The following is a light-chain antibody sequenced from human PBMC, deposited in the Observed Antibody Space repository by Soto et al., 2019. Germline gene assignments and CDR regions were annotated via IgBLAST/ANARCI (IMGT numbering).Light chain of an antibody. CDR2: GAS. Sequence: EIVLTQSPGTLSLSPGERATLSCRASQSVSSSYLAWYQQKPGQAPRLLIYGASSRATGIPDRFSGSGSVTDFTLTISRLEPEDFAVYYCQQYGSGWTFGQGTKVDIK. V-gene: IGKV3-20*01. J-gene: IGKJ1*01. CDR3: QQYGSGWT. CDR1: QSVSSSY.